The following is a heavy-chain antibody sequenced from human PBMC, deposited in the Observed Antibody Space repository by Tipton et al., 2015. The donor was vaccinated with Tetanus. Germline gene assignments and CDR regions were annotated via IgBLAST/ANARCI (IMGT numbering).Heavy chain of an antibody. Sequence: QLVQSGAEVKKPGASVKISCKASGYTFSSYYTQWVRQAPGQGLEWMGIINPSDGSTTYAQKFQGRVTMTRDTSTSTVYMELSSLRSEDTAVYYCARAYCSGGACFGLWYYYCHGMDVWGQGTTVTVSS. V-gene: IGHV1-46*01. J-gene: IGHJ6*02. CDR3: ARAYCSGGACFGLWYYYCHGMDV. CDR2: INPSDGST. CDR1: GYTFSSYY. D-gene: IGHD2-15*01.